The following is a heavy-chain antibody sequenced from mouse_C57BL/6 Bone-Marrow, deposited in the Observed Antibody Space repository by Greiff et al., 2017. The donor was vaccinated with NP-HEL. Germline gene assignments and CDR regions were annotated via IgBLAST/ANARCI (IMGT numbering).Heavy chain of an antibody. CDR3: ARDTIYYGNFFAY. J-gene: IGHJ3*01. V-gene: IGHV3-6*01. D-gene: IGHD2-1*01. CDR2: ISYDGSN. Sequence: EESGPGLVKPSQSLSLTCSVTGYSITSGYYWNWIRQFPGNKLEWMGYISYDGSNNYNPSLKNRISITRDTSKNQFFLKLNSVTTEDTATYYCARDTIYYGNFFAYWGQGTLVTVSA. CDR1: GYSITSGYY.